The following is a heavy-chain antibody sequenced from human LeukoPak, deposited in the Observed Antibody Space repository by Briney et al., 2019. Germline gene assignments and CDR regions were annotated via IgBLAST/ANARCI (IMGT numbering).Heavy chain of an antibody. CDR2: ISASNGNT. CDR3: ARSKTGSAAAEE. CDR1: GYTFTSYG. Sequence: ASVKVSCEASGYTFTSYGINWVRQAPGQGLEWMGWISASNGNTNSAQKLQGRVTMTTDTSTSTAYMELRSLRSDDTAVYYCARSKTGSAAAEEWGQGTLVTVSS. V-gene: IGHV1-18*01. D-gene: IGHD6-13*01. J-gene: IGHJ4*02.